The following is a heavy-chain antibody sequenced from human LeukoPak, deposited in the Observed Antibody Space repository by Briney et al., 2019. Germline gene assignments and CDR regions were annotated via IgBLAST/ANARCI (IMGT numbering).Heavy chain of an antibody. CDR3: AKEAGQDYGALDAFDV. CDR2: IGGTSSSL. V-gene: IGHV3-21*01. Sequence: PGGSLRLSCAASGFTFSIYSMNWVRQAPGKGLEWVSSIGGTSSSLYYAESVKGRFTISRDNARNSLYLQMNSLRAEDTAVYYCAKEAGQDYGALDAFDVWGQGTMVTVSS. D-gene: IGHD4-17*01. J-gene: IGHJ3*01. CDR1: GFTFSIYS.